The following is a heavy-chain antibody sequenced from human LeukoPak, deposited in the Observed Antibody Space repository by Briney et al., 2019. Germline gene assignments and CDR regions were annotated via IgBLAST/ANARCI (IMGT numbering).Heavy chain of an antibody. CDR2: IKQDGSKK. CDR3: TRVGYIDEGIDY. D-gene: IGHD5-24*01. J-gene: IGHJ4*02. V-gene: IGHV3-7*04. Sequence: GGSLRLSCVASGFPFSSYWMTWVRQAPGKGLEWVANIKQDGSKKSYVDSVKGRFTISRDNAKNSLYLQMNSLRAEDTAIYYCTRVGYIDEGIDYWGQGTLVTVSP. CDR1: GFPFSSYW.